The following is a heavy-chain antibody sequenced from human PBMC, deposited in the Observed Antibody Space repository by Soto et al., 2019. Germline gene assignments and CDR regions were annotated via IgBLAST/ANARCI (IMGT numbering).Heavy chain of an antibody. CDR1: GFSFRNYG. Sequence: QEQLVESGGGVVQPGRSLRLSCAASGFSFRNYGIHWVRQAPGKGLDWVAVIWYDGSKRYYADSVRGAFTISRDNSGITVHLQMDSRRAEDTAVYYCARGWGGGVLHSRLEFWGEWTTVVVS. J-gene: IGHJ3*01. V-gene: IGHV3-33*01. CDR2: IWYDGSKR. D-gene: IGHD3-16*01. CDR3: ARGWGGGVLHSRLEF.